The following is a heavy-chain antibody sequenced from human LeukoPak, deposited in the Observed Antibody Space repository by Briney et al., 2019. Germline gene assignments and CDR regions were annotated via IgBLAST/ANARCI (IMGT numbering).Heavy chain of an antibody. CDR2: ISSSSSYI. Sequence: GGSLRLSCAASGFTFSSYEMNWVRQAPGKGLEWVSSISSSSSYIYYADSVKGRFTISRDNAKNSLYLQMNSLRAEDTAVYYCARSASSSNFQHWGQGTLVTVSS. CDR1: GFTFSSYE. CDR3: ARSASSSNFQH. D-gene: IGHD6-13*01. V-gene: IGHV3-21*01. J-gene: IGHJ1*01.